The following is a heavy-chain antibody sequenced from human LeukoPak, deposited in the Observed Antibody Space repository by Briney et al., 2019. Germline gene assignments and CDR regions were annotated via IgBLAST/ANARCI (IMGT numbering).Heavy chain of an antibody. CDR3: AKDMGYCSSTSCNDAFDI. CDR2: ISWNSGSI. CDR1: GFTFDDYA. Sequence: PGRSLRLSCAASGFTFDDYAMHWVRQAPGKGLEWDSGISWNSGSIGYADSVKGRFTISRDNAKNSLYLQMNSLRAEDTALYYCAKDMGYCSSTSCNDAFDIWGQGTMVTVSS. D-gene: IGHD2-2*01. J-gene: IGHJ3*02. V-gene: IGHV3-9*01.